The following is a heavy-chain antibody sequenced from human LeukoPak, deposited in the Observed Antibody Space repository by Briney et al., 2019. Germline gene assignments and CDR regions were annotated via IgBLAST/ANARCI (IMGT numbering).Heavy chain of an antibody. CDR1: GFTFSSYA. CDR2: ISYDGSNK. D-gene: IGHD6-19*01. Sequence: GGSLRFSCAASGFTFSSYAVHWVRQAPGKGLEWVAVISYDGSNKYYADSVKGRFTISRDNSKNTLYLQMNSLRAEDTAVYYCARDRQVAVAGTAFDIWGRGTMVTVSS. J-gene: IGHJ3*02. V-gene: IGHV3-30*04. CDR3: ARDRQVAVAGTAFDI.